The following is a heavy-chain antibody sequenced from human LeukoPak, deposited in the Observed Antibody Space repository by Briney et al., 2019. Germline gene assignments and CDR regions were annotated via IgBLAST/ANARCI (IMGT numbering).Heavy chain of an antibody. CDR2: IYYSGST. Sequence: SETLSLTCTVSGGSISSYYWSWIRQPPGKGLEWIGYIYYSGSTNYNPSLKSRVSISVDTSKNQFSLKLSSVTAADAAVYYCARDKCSGGSCFPFGYWGQGTLVTVSS. CDR1: GGSISSYY. D-gene: IGHD2-15*01. CDR3: ARDKCSGGSCFPFGY. V-gene: IGHV4-59*01. J-gene: IGHJ4*02.